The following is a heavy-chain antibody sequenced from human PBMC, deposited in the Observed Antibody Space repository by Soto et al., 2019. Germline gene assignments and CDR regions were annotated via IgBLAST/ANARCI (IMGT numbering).Heavy chain of an antibody. D-gene: IGHD3-3*01. Sequence: ASVKVSCKASGHTSTNYDIEWVRQATGQGPEWMGWINPNSGETGYVQKFQGRVIFTRNTSISTVYMDLSSLRSEDTAVYYCANYWRTSPVAFEFWGQGTMVTVSS. V-gene: IGHV1-8*01. CDR1: GHTSTNYD. CDR3: ANYWRTSPVAFEF. J-gene: IGHJ3*01. CDR2: INPNSGET.